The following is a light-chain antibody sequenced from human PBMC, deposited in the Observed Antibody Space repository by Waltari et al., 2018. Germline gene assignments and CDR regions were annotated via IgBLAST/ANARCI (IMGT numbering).Light chain of an antibody. J-gene: IGKJ1*01. CDR2: GAS. CDR3: LQYNSHPWT. CDR1: QGISTY. Sequence: DIQMTQSPSSLSASAGATVTITCRASQGISTYLNWYQQKPGKTPKRLISGASNLETGVPSRFSGSGSGTDFTLTISSLQPEDFVTYYCLQYNSHPWTFGQGTKVEIK. V-gene: IGKV1-17*01.